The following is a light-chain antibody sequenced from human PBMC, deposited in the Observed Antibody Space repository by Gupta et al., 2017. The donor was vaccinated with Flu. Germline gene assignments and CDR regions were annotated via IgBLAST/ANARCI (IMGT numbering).Light chain of an antibody. CDR3: TSYRSGTTLDCV. CDR1: SSDIVGYNY. Sequence: QSALTQPASVSGSPGQSITISCTGSSSDIVGYNYVSWYQQHPGKAPKLVIYEVTNRPSGVSRRFSGSKSCNTASLTISGLQAEDEADYYCTSYRSGTTLDCVFGGGTKLTVL. V-gene: IGLV2-14*03. CDR2: EVT. J-gene: IGLJ2*01.